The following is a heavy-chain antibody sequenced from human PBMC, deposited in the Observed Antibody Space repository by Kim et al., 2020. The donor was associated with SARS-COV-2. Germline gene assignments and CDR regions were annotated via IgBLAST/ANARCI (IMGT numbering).Heavy chain of an antibody. V-gene: IGHV3-9*01. CDR1: GFTFDDYA. CDR3: AAQQQLVPLDLTHAFDI. J-gene: IGHJ3*02. Sequence: GGSLRLSCAASGFTFDDYAMHWVRQAPGKGLEWVSGISWNSGSIGYADSVKGRFTISRDNAKNSLYLQMNSLRAEDTALYYCAAQQQLVPLDLTHAFDI. CDR2: ISWNSGSI. D-gene: IGHD6-13*01.